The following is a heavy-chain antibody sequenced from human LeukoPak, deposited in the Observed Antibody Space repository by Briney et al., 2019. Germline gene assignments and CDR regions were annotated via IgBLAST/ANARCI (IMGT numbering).Heavy chain of an antibody. J-gene: IGHJ3*02. Sequence: PSETLSLTCTVSGGSISSYYCSWVRQPAGKGLEWIGLIYSDGNTNYNSSLKSRGTISGDTSRNQFSLKLTSVTVADTAVYYCVRGWGYSYGFEAFDIWGQGTMVTVSS. V-gene: IGHV4-4*07. CDR1: GGSISSYY. CDR2: IYSDGNT. CDR3: VRGWGYSYGFEAFDI. D-gene: IGHD5-18*01.